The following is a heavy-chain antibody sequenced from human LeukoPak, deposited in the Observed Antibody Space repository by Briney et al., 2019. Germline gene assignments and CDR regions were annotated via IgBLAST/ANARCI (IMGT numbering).Heavy chain of an antibody. Sequence: GGSLRLSCAASGFTFSIYAMSWVRQAPGKGLEWVSSISSSSSYIYYADSVKGRFTISRDNAKNSLYLQMNSLRAEDTAVYYCARASIAVSGGFDYWGQGTLITVSS. D-gene: IGHD6-19*01. CDR1: GFTFSIYA. J-gene: IGHJ4*02. CDR2: ISSSSSYI. V-gene: IGHV3-21*01. CDR3: ARASIAVSGGFDY.